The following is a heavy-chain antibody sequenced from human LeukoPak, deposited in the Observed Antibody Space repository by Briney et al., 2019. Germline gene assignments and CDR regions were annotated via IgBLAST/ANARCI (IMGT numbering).Heavy chain of an antibody. D-gene: IGHD3-22*01. CDR3: ARGLLSYYDSSGYRPFDY. CDR1: GYTLTGYY. Sequence: ASVKVSCKASGYTLTGYYMHWVRQAPGQGLEWMGWNNPNRGCPNYAQKFQGRVTMTRDTSISTAYMELSRLRSDDTAVYYCARGLLSYYDSSGYRPFDYWGQGTLVTVSS. J-gene: IGHJ4*02. V-gene: IGHV1-2*02. CDR2: NNPNRGCP.